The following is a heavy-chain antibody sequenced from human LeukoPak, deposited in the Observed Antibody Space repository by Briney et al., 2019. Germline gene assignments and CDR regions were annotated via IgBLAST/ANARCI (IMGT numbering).Heavy chain of an antibody. CDR3: ARNLMVYTMRNAFDI. CDR1: GGTFSSYA. D-gene: IGHD2-8*01. V-gene: IGHV1-18*01. J-gene: IGHJ3*02. Sequence: GASVKVSCKASGGTFSSYAISWVRQAPGQGLEWMGWISAYNGNTNYAQKLQGRVTMTTDTSTSTAYMELRSLRSDDTAVYYCARNLMVYTMRNAFDIWGQGTMVTVSS. CDR2: ISAYNGNT.